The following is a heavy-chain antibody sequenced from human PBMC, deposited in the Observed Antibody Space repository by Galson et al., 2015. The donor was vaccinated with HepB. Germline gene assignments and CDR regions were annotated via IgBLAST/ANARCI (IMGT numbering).Heavy chain of an antibody. V-gene: IGHV3-30*04. CDR1: GFTFSRYA. CDR3: ARDPDAGYCSGGSCFGDAFDI. J-gene: IGHJ3*02. D-gene: IGHD2-15*01. Sequence: SLRLSCAASGFTFSRYAMHWVRQAPGKGLEWVAVISYDGSNKYYADSVKGRFTISRDNSKNTLYLQMNSLRAEDTAVYYCARDPDAGYCSGGSCFGDAFDIWGQGTMVTVSS. CDR2: ISYDGSNK.